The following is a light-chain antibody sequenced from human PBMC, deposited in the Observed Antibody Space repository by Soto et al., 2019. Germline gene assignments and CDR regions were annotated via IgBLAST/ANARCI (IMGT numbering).Light chain of an antibody. CDR2: SAS. J-gene: IGKJ1*01. CDR3: QQANSFPWT. CDR1: QDIGSW. Sequence: DIQMTQSPSSVSASVGDGVTFTCRASQDIGSWLAWYQQKPGKAPRLLIYSASSLQSGVPSRFSVSGSGTDFTLNISSLQPEDFATYFCQQANSFPWTFGQGTKVEI. V-gene: IGKV1-12*01.